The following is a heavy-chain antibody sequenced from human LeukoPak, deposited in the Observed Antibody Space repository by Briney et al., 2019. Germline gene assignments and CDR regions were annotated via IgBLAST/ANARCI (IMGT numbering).Heavy chain of an antibody. J-gene: IGHJ4*02. CDR1: GFTFSTYG. CDR2: ISYDGSKK. D-gene: IGHD3-22*01. V-gene: IGHV3-30*18. CDR3: AKKIRDRSGYFSIDY. Sequence: PGRSLRLSCAASGFTFSTYGMHWVRQAPGKGLEWVAVISYDGSKKYYADSVKGRFTISRANSENTLYLQMNSLRAEDTAVYYCAKKIRDRSGYFSIDYWGQGTLVTVAS.